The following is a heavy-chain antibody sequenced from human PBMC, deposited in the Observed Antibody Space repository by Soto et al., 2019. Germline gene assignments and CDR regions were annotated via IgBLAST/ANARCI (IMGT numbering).Heavy chain of an antibody. V-gene: IGHV1-69*06. Sequence: QVQLVQSGAEVKKPGSSVKVSCKASGGTFSSYAISWVRQAPGQGLEWMGGIIPIFGTANYAQKFQGRVTITADNSTSTAYMELSSLRSEDTSVYYCARGGDGYNEGDNWFDPWGQGTLVTVSS. CDR2: IIPIFGTA. CDR1: GGTFSSYA. D-gene: IGHD5-12*01. J-gene: IGHJ5*02. CDR3: ARGGDGYNEGDNWFDP.